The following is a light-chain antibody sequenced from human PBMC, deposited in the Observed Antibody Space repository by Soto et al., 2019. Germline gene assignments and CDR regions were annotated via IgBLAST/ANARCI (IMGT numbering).Light chain of an antibody. CDR2: SAS. Sequence: DIQMTQSPSSLSASVGDRVTITCRASQDISVYLAWYQQKPGKVPKLLIYSASTLQSGVPSRFNGSGSGTDFTLTNSSLQPEDVATYYCQKFNTAPLTFGQGTRLEIK. CDR1: QDISVY. V-gene: IGKV1-27*01. CDR3: QKFNTAPLT. J-gene: IGKJ5*01.